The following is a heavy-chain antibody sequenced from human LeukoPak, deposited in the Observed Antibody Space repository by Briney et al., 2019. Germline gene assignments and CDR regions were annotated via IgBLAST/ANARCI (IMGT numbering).Heavy chain of an antibody. CDR3: ARKCINWFDP. D-gene: IGHD2-8*01. J-gene: IGHJ5*02. CDR2: ISGSGGST. CDR1: GFTFSSYA. V-gene: IGHV3-23*01. Sequence: GGSLRLSCAASGFTFSSYAMSWVRQAPGKGLEWVSAISGSGGSTYYADSVKGQFTISRDNSKNTLYLQMNSLRAEDTAVYYCARKCINWFDPWGQGTLVTVSS.